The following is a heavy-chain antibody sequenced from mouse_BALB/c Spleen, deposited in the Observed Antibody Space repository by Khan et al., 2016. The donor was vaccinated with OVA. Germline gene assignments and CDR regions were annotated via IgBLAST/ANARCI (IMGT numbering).Heavy chain of an antibody. Sequence: EVELVESGGGLVQPGGSRKLSCAASGFTFSNFGMHWVRQAPEKGLEWVAYISSGRATIYYADKVKGRVNISRDNPKKTLFLQMTSLRSEDTPIYYCSRSLITTWYFDVWVAGTTVTVSS. V-gene: IGHV5-17*02. CDR3: SRSLITTWYFDV. CDR1: GFTFSNFG. D-gene: IGHD1-1*01. CDR2: ISSGRATI. J-gene: IGHJ1*01.